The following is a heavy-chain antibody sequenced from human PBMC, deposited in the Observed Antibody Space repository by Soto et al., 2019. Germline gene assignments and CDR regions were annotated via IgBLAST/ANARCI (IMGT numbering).Heavy chain of an antibody. CDR2: TYNSGST. Sequence: QVQLQESGPGLVKPSETLTLTCTVSGGSISSYYWSWIRQPPGKGLEWIGCTYNSGSTNYNPSLKSRVTISVDTSKNQFFLKLRSVTAADTAVYYCARDGSGRAVEYWGQGTPVTVSS. CDR1: GGSISSYY. D-gene: IGHD6-19*01. CDR3: ARDGSGRAVEY. J-gene: IGHJ4*02. V-gene: IGHV4-59*01.